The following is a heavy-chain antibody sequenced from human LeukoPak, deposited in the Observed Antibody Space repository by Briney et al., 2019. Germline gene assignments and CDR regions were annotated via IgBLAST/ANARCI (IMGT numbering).Heavy chain of an antibody. CDR2: ISHSGPT. CDR1: GGSISSGDYY. Sequence: SETLSLTCTVSGGSISSGDYYWSWIRQPPGKGLEWIGSISHSGPTSYSPSLESRVTISVDTSKNQFSLKLTSVTAADTAVYYCARPGPHLDFWGQGTLVTVSS. J-gene: IGHJ4*02. CDR3: ARPGPHLDF. V-gene: IGHV4-30-4*01. D-gene: IGHD3-10*01.